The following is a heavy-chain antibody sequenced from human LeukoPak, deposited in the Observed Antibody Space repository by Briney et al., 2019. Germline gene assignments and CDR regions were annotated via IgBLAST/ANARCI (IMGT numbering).Heavy chain of an antibody. CDR3: ARHKDIVVVPAAKEFDY. Sequence: GGSLRLSCAASGFTFSSYWMSWVRQAPGKGLEWVANIKQDGSEKYYVDSVKGRFTISRDNAKNSLYLQMNSLRAEDTAVYYCARHKDIVVVPAAKEFDYWGQGTLVTVSS. CDR1: GFTFSSYW. J-gene: IGHJ4*02. D-gene: IGHD2-2*01. V-gene: IGHV3-7*01. CDR2: IKQDGSEK.